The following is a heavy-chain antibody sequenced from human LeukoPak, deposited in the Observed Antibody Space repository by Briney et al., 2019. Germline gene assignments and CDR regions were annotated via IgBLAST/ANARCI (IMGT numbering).Heavy chain of an antibody. CDR3: ARVRCSTSGNWFDP. Sequence: PSETLSLTCTVSGASISSSGYYWVWIRQPPGKGLEWIGSIHNSGSAYYNPSLKSRVTILIDTSNRQVSLKLISVTAADTAVYYCARVRCSTSGNWFDPWGQGTLVTVSS. V-gene: IGHV4-39*07. CDR2: IHNSGSA. CDR1: GASISSSGYY. D-gene: IGHD2-2*01. J-gene: IGHJ5*02.